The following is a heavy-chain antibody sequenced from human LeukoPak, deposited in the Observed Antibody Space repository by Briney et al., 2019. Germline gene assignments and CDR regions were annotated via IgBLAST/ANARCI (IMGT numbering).Heavy chain of an antibody. J-gene: IGHJ4*02. D-gene: IGHD3-22*01. Sequence: SETLSLTCTVSGGSISSGDYYWSWIRQPPGKGLEWLGYIYYSGSTFYNPSLKSRVIISVGTSKNQFSLKLSSVTAADTAVYYCARESRPTFYYDSSGYYPDYWGQGTLVTVSS. CDR2: IYYSGST. V-gene: IGHV4-30-4*01. CDR3: ARESRPTFYYDSSGYYPDY. CDR1: GGSISSGDYY.